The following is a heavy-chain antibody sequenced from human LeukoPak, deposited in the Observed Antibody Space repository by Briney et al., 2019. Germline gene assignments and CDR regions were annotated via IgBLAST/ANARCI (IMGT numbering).Heavy chain of an antibody. CDR1: GFIFSTYT. CDR3: ANSRQVVTAFDY. J-gene: IGHJ4*02. V-gene: IGHV3-23*01. CDR2: ISGSGGGT. Sequence: GGSLRLSCSASGFIFSTYTMNWVRQAPGKGLEWVSGISGSGGGTYYADSVKGRFTISRDNSKNTLYLQMNSLRAEDTAVYYCANSRQVVTAFDYWGQGTLSPSPQ. D-gene: IGHD2-21*02.